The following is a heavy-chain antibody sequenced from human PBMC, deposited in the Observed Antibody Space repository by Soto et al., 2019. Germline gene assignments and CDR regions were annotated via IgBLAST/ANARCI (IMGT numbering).Heavy chain of an antibody. J-gene: IGHJ4*02. CDR1: GGTFCYYA. Sequence: ASVKVSCKATGGTFCYYAISWVRPAPGRELEWMGGIIPIFGTANYEQKFQGRGTITADEYTSTAYMELSSLRSEDTAVYYCARQGDTDCSGGSGQFDKWGQGTLVTVSS. V-gene: IGHV1-69*13. CDR2: IIPIFGTA. D-gene: IGHD2-15*01. CDR3: ARQGDTDCSGGSGQFDK.